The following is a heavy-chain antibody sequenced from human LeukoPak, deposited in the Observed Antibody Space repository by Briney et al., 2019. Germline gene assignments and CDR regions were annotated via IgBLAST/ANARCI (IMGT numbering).Heavy chain of an antibody. CDR1: GYTLTAYY. V-gene: IGHV1-2*02. CDR3: ARDWSGSGSNYFDY. CDR2: INPNSGAT. Sequence: ASVNVSCRASGYTLTAYYIHWMRHAPGQRLGWVGWINPNSGATNYAQKLQGRDPMTRDTSISTAYMELNILRSDHTAVYYCARDWSGSGSNYFDYWGQGTLVTGSS. D-gene: IGHD3-10*01. J-gene: IGHJ4*02.